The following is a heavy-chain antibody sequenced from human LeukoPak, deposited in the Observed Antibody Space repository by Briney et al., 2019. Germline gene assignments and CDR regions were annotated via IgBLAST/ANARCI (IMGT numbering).Heavy chain of an antibody. CDR3: ARLRGATVAHNWFDP. CDR2: MNHSGSA. CDR1: GGSFSGNY. V-gene: IGHV4-34*01. J-gene: IGHJ5*02. Sequence: SETMSLTCAGYGGSFSGNYWTWIRQSPRKGLKSIAEMNHSGSANYNPSLKSRVTISVDTSKNHCSLTLTSVTAADTAVYYCARLRGATVAHNWFDPWGLGTLVTVSS. D-gene: IGHD6-19*01.